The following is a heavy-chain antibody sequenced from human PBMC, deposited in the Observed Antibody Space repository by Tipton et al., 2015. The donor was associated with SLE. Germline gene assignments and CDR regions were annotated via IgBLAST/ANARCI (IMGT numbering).Heavy chain of an antibody. V-gene: IGHV1-69*05. Sequence: QSGAEVKEPGSSVKVSCKASGDTFNTYAFTWVRQAPGQGLEWMGAIIPIIGITKYAQDFQDRVTISTEESKNTAYMELTSLTSDDRAVYLCARGREQLPTSDYWGQGTLVTVSS. CDR1: GDTFNTYA. D-gene: IGHD2-2*01. CDR3: ARGREQLPTSDY. CDR2: IIPIIGIT. J-gene: IGHJ4*02.